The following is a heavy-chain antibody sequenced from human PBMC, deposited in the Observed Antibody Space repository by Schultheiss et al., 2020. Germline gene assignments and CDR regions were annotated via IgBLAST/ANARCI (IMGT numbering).Heavy chain of an antibody. CDR1: GGSFSAYS. Sequence: SETLSLTCAVYGGSFSAYSWSWVRLPPGKGLEWIGEIKLSGSTNYTPSLKSRVTISVDTSKNQFSLKLSSVTAADTAVYYCARWRGLGGFDYWGQGILVTVSS. CDR2: IKLSGST. V-gene: IGHV4-34*01. CDR3: ARWRGLGGFDY. D-gene: IGHD3-16*01. J-gene: IGHJ4*02.